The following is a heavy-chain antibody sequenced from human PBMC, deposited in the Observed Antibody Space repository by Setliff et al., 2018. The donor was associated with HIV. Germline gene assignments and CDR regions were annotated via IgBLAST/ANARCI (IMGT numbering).Heavy chain of an antibody. CDR3: AKEPSSCSAPRPSLCGYFDS. J-gene: IGHJ4*01. Sequence: GASVKVSCVTSGITFINAAMAWVRQAPGKGPEWISFIYSGSSSAVFADSVKGRFTISRDNSRNTLFLQMNSLRAEDTAVYYCAKEPSSCSAPRPSLCGYFDSWGQGTQVTVSS. V-gene: IGHV3-23*03. CDR1: GITFINAA. D-gene: IGHD2-21*01. CDR2: IYSGSSSA.